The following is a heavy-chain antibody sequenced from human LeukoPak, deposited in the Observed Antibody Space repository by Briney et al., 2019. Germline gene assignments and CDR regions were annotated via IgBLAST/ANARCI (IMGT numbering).Heavy chain of an antibody. CDR3: ARRGPFRDGYKVY. D-gene: IGHD5-24*01. Sequence: GGSLRLSSAASGFTFSSYWMSWARQAPGKGQEWVANIKQDGSEKYYVDSVKGRFTISRDNAKNSLYLQMNSLRAEDTAVYYCARRGPFRDGYKVYWGQGTLVTVSS. CDR2: IKQDGSEK. V-gene: IGHV3-7*01. CDR1: GFTFSSYW. J-gene: IGHJ4*02.